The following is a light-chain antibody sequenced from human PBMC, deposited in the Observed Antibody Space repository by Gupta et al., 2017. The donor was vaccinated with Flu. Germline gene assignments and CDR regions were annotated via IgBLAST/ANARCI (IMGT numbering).Light chain of an antibody. CDR3: QSDDSSIWV. V-gene: IGLV6-57*01. Sequence: NFLLTQPHSVSESPGKPVTISCTRSSGNIASHYVQWYQQRPGSSPNTVIYEDNKRPSGVPDRFSGSIDRSSNSAALTIAGLKTEDEDDYYWQSDDSSIWVFGGGTRLTVL. CDR1: SGNIASHY. CDR2: EDN. J-gene: IGLJ3*02.